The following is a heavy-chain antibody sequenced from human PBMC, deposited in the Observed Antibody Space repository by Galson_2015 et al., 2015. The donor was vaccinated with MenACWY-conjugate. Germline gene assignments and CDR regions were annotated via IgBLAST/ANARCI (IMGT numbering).Heavy chain of an antibody. CDR2: INSDGSIG. CDR1: GFTFSSYW. Sequence: SLRLSCAASGFTFSSYWMHWVRQAPGKGLAWVSRINSDGSIGTYADSVKGRFTISRDNAKNTLYLQMDSLRADDTAVYYCTRVGGYDRPGGDYWGQGTLVTVSP. D-gene: IGHD5-12*01. CDR3: TRVGGYDRPGGDY. V-gene: IGHV3-74*01. J-gene: IGHJ4*02.